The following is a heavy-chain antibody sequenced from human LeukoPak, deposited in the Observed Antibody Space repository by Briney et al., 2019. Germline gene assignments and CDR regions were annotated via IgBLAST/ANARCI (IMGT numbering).Heavy chain of an antibody. V-gene: IGHV1-2*02. J-gene: IGHJ4*02. D-gene: IGHD1-26*01. CDR2: IKPNSGGT. CDR1: GGTFSGYA. CDR3: ARDGSGTYYGDY. Sequence: ASVKVSCKASGGTFSGYAISWVRQAPGQGLEWMGWIKPNSGGTNYAQKFQGRVTMTRDTSISTAYMELSRLESDDTAVYYCARDGSGTYYGDYWGQGTLVTVSS.